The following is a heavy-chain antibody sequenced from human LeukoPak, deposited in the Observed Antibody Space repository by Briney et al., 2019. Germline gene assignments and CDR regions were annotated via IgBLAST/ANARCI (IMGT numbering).Heavy chain of an antibody. CDR3: ARLSYGSGSHYNFYFDF. CDR1: GGSISSGSHY. Sequence: PSETLSLTCTVSGGSISSGSHYWGWIRQPPGKELEWIGNIYYSGNSYYNPSLKSRVTISVDASNNQFSLNLSSVTAADTAVYYCARLSYGSGSHYNFYFDFWGQGTLVTVSA. V-gene: IGHV4-39*01. D-gene: IGHD3-10*01. J-gene: IGHJ4*02. CDR2: IYYSGNS.